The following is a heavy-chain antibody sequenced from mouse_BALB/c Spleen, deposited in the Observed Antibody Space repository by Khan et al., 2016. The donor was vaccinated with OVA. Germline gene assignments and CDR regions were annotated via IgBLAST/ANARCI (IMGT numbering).Heavy chain of an antibody. CDR1: GYTFSSYW. Sequence: QVQLQQSGAELMKPGASVKISCKATGYTFSSYWIEWVKQRPGHGLEWIGEFLPGRGTINYNEKFRGKATFTAETSSNIAYMQLNSLTSEDSAGVYCARGARTTYGMDYWGQGTSVTVSS. J-gene: IGHJ4*01. CDR3: ARGARTTYGMDY. D-gene: IGHD3-1*01. V-gene: IGHV1-9*01. CDR2: FLPGRGTI.